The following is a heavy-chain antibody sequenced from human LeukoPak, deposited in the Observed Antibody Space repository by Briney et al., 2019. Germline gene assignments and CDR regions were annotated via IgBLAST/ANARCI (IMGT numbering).Heavy chain of an antibody. Sequence: ASVKVSCKVSGYTLTELSMHWVRQAPGKGLEWMGGFDPEDGETIYAQKFQGRVTMTEDTSTDTAYMELSSLRSEDTAVYYCATDLPRLTSSKNMDVWGKGTTVTISS. CDR3: ATDLPRLTSSKNMDV. CDR1: GYTLTELS. V-gene: IGHV1-24*01. CDR2: FDPEDGET. J-gene: IGHJ6*03.